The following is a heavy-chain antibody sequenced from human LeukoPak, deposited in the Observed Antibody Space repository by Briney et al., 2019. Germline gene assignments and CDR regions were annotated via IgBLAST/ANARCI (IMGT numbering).Heavy chain of an antibody. CDR3: ARGTGAPNYFDY. CDR2: INPNGGGT. J-gene: IGHJ4*02. CDR1: VYTFTGYY. V-gene: IGHV1-2*02. Sequence: ASVKGSCKASVYTFTGYYIHWVRQAPGQGLEWMAWINPNGGGTNYAQKFQGRVAVTRDSSISTAYMELSGLTSDDTAVFYCARGTGAPNYFDYWGQGTLVTVSS. D-gene: IGHD7-27*01.